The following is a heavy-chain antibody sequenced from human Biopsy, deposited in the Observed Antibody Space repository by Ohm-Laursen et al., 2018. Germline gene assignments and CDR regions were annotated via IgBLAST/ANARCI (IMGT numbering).Heavy chain of an antibody. Sequence: GATVKISCKASGYSFTSYYMHWVRQAPGQELEWMGMINPSGSTTSYPQIFQGRVTMTRDTSKSTVYMELSSLRSADTAVYFCARNTGWYGDLYYFDYWGQGTLVTVSS. D-gene: IGHD6-19*01. CDR2: INPSGSTT. CDR1: GYSFTSYY. V-gene: IGHV1-46*01. J-gene: IGHJ4*02. CDR3: ARNTGWYGDLYYFDY.